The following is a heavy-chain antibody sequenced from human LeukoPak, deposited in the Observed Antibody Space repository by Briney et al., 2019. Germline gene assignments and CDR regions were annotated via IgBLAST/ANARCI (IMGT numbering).Heavy chain of an antibody. CDR2: VYYSGSS. Sequence: PSETLSLTCSVSGSSISDYYWTWIRQPPGKGLEWIGNVYYSGSSKYNPSLKSRVTISVDTSKNQISVNVGSVTVADTAVYYCARGLSNFDFWGQGTLVTVSS. CDR1: GSSISDYY. J-gene: IGHJ4*02. CDR3: ARGLSNFDF. V-gene: IGHV4-59*01.